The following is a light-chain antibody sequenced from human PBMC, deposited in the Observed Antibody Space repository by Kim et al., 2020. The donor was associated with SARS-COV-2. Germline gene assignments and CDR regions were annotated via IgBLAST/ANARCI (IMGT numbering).Light chain of an antibody. J-gene: IGLJ3*02. Sequence: DLGQTVRITCQGDSLRSYYASWYQQKPGQAPVLVIYGKNNRPSGIPDRFSGSSSGNTASLTITGAQAEDEADYYCNSRDSSGNRWVFGGGTKVT. CDR1: SLRSYY. V-gene: IGLV3-19*01. CDR2: GKN. CDR3: NSRDSSGNRWV.